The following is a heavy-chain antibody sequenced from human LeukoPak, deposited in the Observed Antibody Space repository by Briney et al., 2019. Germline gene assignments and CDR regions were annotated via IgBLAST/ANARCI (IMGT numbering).Heavy chain of an antibody. V-gene: IGHV3-30*02. CDR3: ANLMYKPKSDASDI. Sequence: GRSLRLSCAASGFTFSSYGMHWVRQAPGKGLEWVAFIRYDGSNKYYADSVKGRFTISRDNSKNTLYLQMNSLRAEDTAVYYCANLMYKPKSDASDIWGQGTMVTASS. CDR2: IRYDGSNK. J-gene: IGHJ3*02. CDR1: GFTFSSYG. D-gene: IGHD1-14*01.